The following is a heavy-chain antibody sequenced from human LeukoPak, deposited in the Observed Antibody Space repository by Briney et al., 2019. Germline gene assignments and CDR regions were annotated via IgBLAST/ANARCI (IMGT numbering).Heavy chain of an antibody. Sequence: LSLTCTVSGGSISSYYWSWVRQAPGKGLEWVSFIQSKTYGEATMYAASVRGRFTISRDDSRSSSYLQMNSLKTEDTAVYYCTASDHLYCSSSSCHFDYWGQGTLVTVAS. CDR3: TASDHLYCSSSSCHFDY. D-gene: IGHD2-2*01. CDR1: GGSISSYY. V-gene: IGHV3-49*04. J-gene: IGHJ4*02. CDR2: IQSKTYGEAT.